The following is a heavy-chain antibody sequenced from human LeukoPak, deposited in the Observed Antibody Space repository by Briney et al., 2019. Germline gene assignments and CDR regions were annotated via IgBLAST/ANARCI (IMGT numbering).Heavy chain of an antibody. CDR3: AKDSGTYYKAFDY. J-gene: IGHJ4*02. CDR1: GFTVSSNY. D-gene: IGHD1-26*01. V-gene: IGHV3-53*01. Sequence: PGGSLRLSCAVSGFTVSSNYMSWVRQAPGKGLEWVSVIYSGGSTYYADSVKGRFTISRDNSKNTLYPQMNSLRAEDTAVYSCAKDSGTYYKAFDYWGQGTLVTVSS. CDR2: IYSGGST.